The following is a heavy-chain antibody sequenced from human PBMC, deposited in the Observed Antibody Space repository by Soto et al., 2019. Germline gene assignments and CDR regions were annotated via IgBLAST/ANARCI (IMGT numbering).Heavy chain of an antibody. Sequence: EVQLVQSGGGLVKPGGSLRLSCAASGFTFSIYSMNWVRQAPGKGLEWVSSISSSGNYIYDADSMKGRFTVSRDNAKNSLYLQMNSLRAEDTAVYYCARDRSDYGGYEYWGQGDLVTVSS. J-gene: IGHJ4*02. CDR3: ARDRSDYGGYEY. CDR2: ISSSGNYI. CDR1: GFTFSIYS. D-gene: IGHD4-17*01. V-gene: IGHV3-21*01.